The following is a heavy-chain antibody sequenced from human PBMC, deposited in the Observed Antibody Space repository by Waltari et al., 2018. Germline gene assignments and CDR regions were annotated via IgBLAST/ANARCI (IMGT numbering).Heavy chain of an antibody. CDR3: ARGVAHCSGGSCYEEYFDY. J-gene: IGHJ4*02. V-gene: IGHV4-34*01. CDR1: GGSFSGYY. CDR2: INHSGST. Sequence: QVQLQQWGAGLLKPSETLSLTCAVYGGSFSGYYWSWIRQPPGKGLEWIGEINHSGSTNYNPSLKSRVTISVDTSKNQFSLKLSSVTAADTAVYYCARGVAHCSGGSCYEEYFDYWGQGTLVTVSS. D-gene: IGHD2-15*01.